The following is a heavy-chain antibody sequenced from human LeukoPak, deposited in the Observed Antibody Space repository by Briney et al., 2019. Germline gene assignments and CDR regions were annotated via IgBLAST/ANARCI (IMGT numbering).Heavy chain of an antibody. D-gene: IGHD3-3*01. V-gene: IGHV3-49*03. J-gene: IGHJ4*02. CDR2: IRSKAYGGTT. CDR1: GFTFGDYA. CDR3: TRASGAYDFWSGYPKYYFDY. Sequence: PGGSLRLSCTASGFTFGDYAMSWFRQAPGKGLEWVGFIRSKAYGGTTEYAASVKGRFTISRDDSKSIAYLQMNSLKTEDTAVYYCTRASGAYDFWSGYPKYYFDYWGQGTLVTVSS.